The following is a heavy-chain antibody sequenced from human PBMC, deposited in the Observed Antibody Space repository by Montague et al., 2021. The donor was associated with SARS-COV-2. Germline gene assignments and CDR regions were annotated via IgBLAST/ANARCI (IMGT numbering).Heavy chain of an antibody. J-gene: IGHJ4*02. Sequence: PALVKPTQTLTLTCTFSGFSRSTSGLCVSWIRQPPGKALEWLAVIDWDDDKSYSTSLKTRLTISKDTSKNQVVLTMTNMDPVDTATYYCARMPDQVWLDYWGQGILVTVSS. CDR1: GFSRSTSGLC. V-gene: IGHV2-70*01. CDR3: ARMPDQVWLDY. CDR2: IDWDDDK. D-gene: IGHD5-18*01.